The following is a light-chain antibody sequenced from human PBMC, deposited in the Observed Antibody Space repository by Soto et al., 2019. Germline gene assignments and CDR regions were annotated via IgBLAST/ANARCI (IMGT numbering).Light chain of an antibody. V-gene: IGLV1-44*01. CDR3: AAWDDSLNGVV. Sequence: QSVLTQPPSASGTPGQRVTISCSGSSSNIGDITVNWYQQLPGTAPKLLIHSNNERPSGVPDRFSGSKSGTSASLAISGLQSEDEADYYCAAWDDSLNGVVFGGGTKVTVL. CDR1: SSNIGDIT. J-gene: IGLJ2*01. CDR2: SNN.